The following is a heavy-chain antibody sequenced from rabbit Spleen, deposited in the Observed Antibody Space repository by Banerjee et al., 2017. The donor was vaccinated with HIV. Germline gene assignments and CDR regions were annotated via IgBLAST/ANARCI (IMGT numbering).Heavy chain of an antibody. V-gene: IGHV1S45*01. CDR2: IYAGSSGNI. J-gene: IGHJ4*01. Sequence: QEQLVESGGDLVKPGASLTLTCTASGFSFSSGYFMCWVRQAPGKGLEWIACIYAGSSGNIYYASWVNGRFTISKTSSTVTLQMTSLTAADTATYFCARDAGVYDYIDVYFNLWGQGTLVTVS. CDR1: GFSFSSGYF. D-gene: IGHD6-1*01. CDR3: ARDAGVYDYIDVYFNL.